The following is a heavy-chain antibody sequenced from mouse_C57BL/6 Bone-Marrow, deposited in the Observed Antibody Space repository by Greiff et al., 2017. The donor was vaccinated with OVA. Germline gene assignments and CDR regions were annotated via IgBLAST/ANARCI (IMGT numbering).Heavy chain of an antibody. J-gene: IGHJ1*03. V-gene: IGHV5-6*01. CDR2: ISSGGSYT. D-gene: IGHD2-3*01. Sequence: EVQLVESGGDLVKPGGSLKLSCAASGFTFSSYGMSWVRQTPDKRLEWVATISSGGSYTYYPDSVKGRFTISRDNAKNTLYLQMSSLKSEDTAMYYCARQGGYYLRYFDVWGTGTTVTVSS. CDR1: GFTFSSYG. CDR3: ARQGGYYLRYFDV.